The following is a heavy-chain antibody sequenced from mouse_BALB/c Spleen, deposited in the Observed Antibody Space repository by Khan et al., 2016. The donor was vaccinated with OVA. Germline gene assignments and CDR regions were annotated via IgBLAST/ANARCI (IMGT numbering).Heavy chain of an antibody. CDR2: ISYSGSN. D-gene: IGHD1-2*01. CDR1: GYSITSGYG. Sequence: EVELVESGPGLVKPSQSLSLTCTVTGYSITSGYGWNWIRQFPGNKLEWMGYISYSGSNKYNPSLKSRISITRDTSKNQFFLQLNSVNTEDTATYYCARTASIKYWGQGTTLTVSS. J-gene: IGHJ2*01. CDR3: ARTASIKY. V-gene: IGHV3-2*02.